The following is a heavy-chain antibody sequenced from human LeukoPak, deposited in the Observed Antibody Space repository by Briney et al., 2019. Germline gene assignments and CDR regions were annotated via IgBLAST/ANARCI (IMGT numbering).Heavy chain of an antibody. CDR1: GYTFTIYG. V-gene: IGHV1-18*01. CDR2: ISAYNGNT. CDR3: AVFIAVAGYFDY. J-gene: IGHJ4*02. Sequence: ASVKVSFKASGYTFTIYGISWVRQAPGQGLEWMGWISAYNGNTNYAQKLQGRVTMTTDTSTSTAYMELRSLRSDDTAVYYCAVFIAVAGYFDYWGQGTLVTVSS. D-gene: IGHD6-19*01.